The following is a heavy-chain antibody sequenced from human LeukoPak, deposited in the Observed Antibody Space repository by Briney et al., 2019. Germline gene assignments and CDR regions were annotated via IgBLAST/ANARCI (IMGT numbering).Heavy chain of an antibody. Sequence: GGSLRLSCTVSGFTVSSNSMSWVRQAPGKGLEWVSFIYSDNTHYSDSVKGRFTISRDNSKNTLYLQMNSLRAEDTAVYYCAKVTIVGIPDDDYLVREGWYFALWGRGTLVTVSS. V-gene: IGHV3-53*01. D-gene: IGHD4-17*01. J-gene: IGHJ2*01. CDR2: IYSDNT. CDR3: AKVTIVGIPDDDYLVREGWYFAL. CDR1: GFTVSSNS.